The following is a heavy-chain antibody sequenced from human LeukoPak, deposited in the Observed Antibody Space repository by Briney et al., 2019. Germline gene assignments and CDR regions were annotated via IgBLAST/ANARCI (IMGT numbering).Heavy chain of an antibody. V-gene: IGHV3-11*01. J-gene: IGHJ3*02. CDR3: ARDIPLWFGELRDAFDI. CDR1: GFTFSDYY. CDR2: ISSSGSTM. Sequence: GGSLRLSCAASGFTFSDYYMSWIRQAPGKGLEWVSYISSSGSTMYYTDSVKGRFTISRDNAKDSLYLQMNSLRAEDTAVYYCARDIPLWFGELRDAFDIWGQGTMVTVSS. D-gene: IGHD3-10*01.